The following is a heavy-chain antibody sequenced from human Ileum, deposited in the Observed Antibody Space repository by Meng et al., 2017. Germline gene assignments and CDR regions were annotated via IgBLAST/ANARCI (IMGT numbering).Heavy chain of an antibody. J-gene: IGHJ4*02. CDR2: ISFDGSNK. CDR1: GFTFRSYA. Sequence: VHLVESGGGVVKPGRSRRLSCAASGFTFRSYAVHWVRQDPGKGLEWVAVISFDGSNKYYIDSVKGRFTISRDNSKNTVFLQMGSLRAEDTALYYCARGLPYYDSTDYYRLDYWGQGTLVTVSS. V-gene: IGHV3-30-3*01. D-gene: IGHD3-22*01. CDR3: ARGLPYYDSTDYYRLDY.